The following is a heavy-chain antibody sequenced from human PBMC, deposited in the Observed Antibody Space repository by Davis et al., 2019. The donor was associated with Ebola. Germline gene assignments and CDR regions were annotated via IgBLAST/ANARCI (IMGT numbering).Heavy chain of an antibody. CDR1: GGSISSYY. CDR2: IYYSGST. Sequence: PGGSLRLSCTVSGGSISSYYWSWIRQPPGKGLEWIGYIYYSGSTNYNPSLKSRVTISVDTSKNQFSLKLSSVTAADTAVYYCARPSSLGMAWRAFDIWGQGTMVTVSS. V-gene: IGHV4-59*01. D-gene: IGHD6-13*01. CDR3: ARPSSLGMAWRAFDI. J-gene: IGHJ3*02.